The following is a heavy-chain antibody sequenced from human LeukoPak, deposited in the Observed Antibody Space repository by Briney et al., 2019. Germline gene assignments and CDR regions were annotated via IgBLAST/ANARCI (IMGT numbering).Heavy chain of an antibody. Sequence: PGGSLRLSCAASGFTFDDYAMHWVRQAPGKGLEWFSGISWNSGSIGYADSVKGRFTISRDNAKNSLYLQMNSLRAEDTALYYCAMSLLRAPYAFDIWGQGTMVTVSS. CDR2: ISWNSGSI. CDR3: AMSLLRAPYAFDI. V-gene: IGHV3-9*01. D-gene: IGHD2-15*01. J-gene: IGHJ3*02. CDR1: GFTFDDYA.